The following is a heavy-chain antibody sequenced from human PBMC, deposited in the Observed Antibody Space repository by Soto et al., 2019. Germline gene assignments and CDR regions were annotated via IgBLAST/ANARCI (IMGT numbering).Heavy chain of an antibody. CDR2: TRNKANSYTT. CDR3: ARSSSGSYPSFDS. V-gene: IGHV3-72*01. CDR1: GFTFSDHY. D-gene: IGHD1-26*01. Sequence: EVQLVESGGGLVQPGGSLRLSCAASGFTFSDHYMDWVRQAPGKGLEWVGRTRNKANSYTTEYAASVKGRFTVSRDGSQDSLYLQINSLKTEDTAVYYCARSSSGSYPSFDSWDQGTLVTVSS. J-gene: IGHJ4*02.